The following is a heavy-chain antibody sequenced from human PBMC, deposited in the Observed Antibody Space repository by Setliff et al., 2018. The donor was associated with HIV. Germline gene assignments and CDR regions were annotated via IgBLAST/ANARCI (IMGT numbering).Heavy chain of an antibody. V-gene: IGHV4-59*01. J-gene: IGHJ3*01. CDR2: FSYNGGS. CDR1: GGSINSFY. Sequence: EPLSLTCAVSGGSINSFYWSWIRQPPGKGLEWIGYFSYNGGSNYNPSLKSRVTVSVGTSKNQFSLNLSSVTAADTAMYYCAKVAYYFDSTSPDAFDVWGQGTMVTVSS. CDR3: AKVAYYFDSTSPDAFDV. D-gene: IGHD3-22*01.